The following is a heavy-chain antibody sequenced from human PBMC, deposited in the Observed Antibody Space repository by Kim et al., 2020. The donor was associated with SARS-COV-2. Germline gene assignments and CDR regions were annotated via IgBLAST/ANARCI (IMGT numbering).Heavy chain of an antibody. Sequence: GRFTISRDNAKNSLYLQMNSLRAEDTAVYYCARARVAVRSIYYYYYGMDVWGQGTTVTVSS. V-gene: IGHV3-11*06. CDR3: ARARVAVRSIYYYYYGMDV. J-gene: IGHJ6*02. D-gene: IGHD6-19*01.